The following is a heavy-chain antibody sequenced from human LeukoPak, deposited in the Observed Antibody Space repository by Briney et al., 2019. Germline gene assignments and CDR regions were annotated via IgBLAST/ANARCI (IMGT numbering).Heavy chain of an antibody. J-gene: IGHJ5*02. CDR2: IYYSGST. CDR1: GGSISSYY. D-gene: IGHD6-13*01. CDR3: ARLHRAGWFDP. Sequence: SETLSLTCTVSGGSISSYYWSWIRQPPGKGLEWIGYIYYSGSTNYNPSLKSRVTISVDTSKNQFSLKLSSVTAADTAVYYCARLHRAGWFDPWGQGTLVTVSS. V-gene: IGHV4-59*08.